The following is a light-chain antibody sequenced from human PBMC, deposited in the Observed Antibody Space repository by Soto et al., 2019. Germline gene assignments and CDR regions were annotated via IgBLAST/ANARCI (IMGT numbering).Light chain of an antibody. J-gene: IGLJ1*01. Sequence: SVLTQPASVSGSPGQSITLSCTGTSSDVGSYNLVSWYQQHPGKAPKLMIYEVSKRPSGVSNRFSGSKSGNTASLTISGLQAEDEADYYCCSYAGSSTFVFGTGTKVTVL. CDR3: CSYAGSSTFV. V-gene: IGLV2-23*02. CDR1: SSDVGSYNL. CDR2: EVS.